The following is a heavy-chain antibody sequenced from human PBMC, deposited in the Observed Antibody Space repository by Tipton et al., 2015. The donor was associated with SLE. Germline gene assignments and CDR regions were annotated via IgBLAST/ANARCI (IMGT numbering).Heavy chain of an antibody. CDR3: VKSVVVVSPRDYYYYIDV. J-gene: IGHJ6*03. V-gene: IGHV4-34*12. CDR1: GDSLSGQY. Sequence: GLVKPSETLSLTCSVYGDSLSGQYWSWIRQPPGKGLEWIGEVFRGGSTNYSPSHESRVTITVDMSKNQFSLRLSSVTAADTGVYYCVKSVVVVSPRDYYYYIDVWGKGTTVTVSS. D-gene: IGHD2-15*01. CDR2: VFRGGST.